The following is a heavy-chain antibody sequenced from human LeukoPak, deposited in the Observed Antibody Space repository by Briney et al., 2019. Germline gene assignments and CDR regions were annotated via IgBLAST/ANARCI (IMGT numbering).Heavy chain of an antibody. J-gene: IGHJ4*02. CDR1: GFTFSNVW. V-gene: IGHV3-15*01. Sequence: GGSLRLSCAASGFTFSNVWMSWVRQAPGKGLEWVGRIRRKSDGGTTDYAAPVKGRFTISRDDSRNTLYLQMNSLKSADTAVYYCTTERASSNFFLGYWGQGSLVIVSS. D-gene: IGHD4-11*01. CDR2: IRRKSDGGTT. CDR3: TTERASSNFFLGY.